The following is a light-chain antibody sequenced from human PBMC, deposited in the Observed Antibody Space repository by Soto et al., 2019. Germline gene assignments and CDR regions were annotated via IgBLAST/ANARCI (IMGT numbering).Light chain of an antibody. CDR3: QQYNNWPRT. CDR1: QSGSSN. CDR2: GAS. J-gene: IGKJ1*01. Sequence: ELVMTQSPATLSVSPVARATLSCTTSQSGSSNLAWYQQKPGQAPRIIIDGASTRATGIPASGSGSGAGTEVTRTISSLQSEDFAVYYCQQYNNWPRTFGQGTKVDIK. V-gene: IGKV3-15*01.